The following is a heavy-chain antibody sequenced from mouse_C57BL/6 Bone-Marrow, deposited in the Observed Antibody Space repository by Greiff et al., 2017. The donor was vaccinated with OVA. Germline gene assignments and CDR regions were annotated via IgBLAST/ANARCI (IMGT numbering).Heavy chain of an antibody. Sequence: QVQLQQPGAELVKPGASVKMSCKASGYTFTSYWITWVKQRPGQGLEWIGDIYPGSGSTNYNENFKSKATLTVDTSSSTAYMQLSSLTSEDSAVYYCARGPDYSNYDYWGQGTTLTVSS. J-gene: IGHJ2*01. CDR3: ARGPDYSNYDY. CDR2: IYPGSGST. CDR1: GYTFTSYW. V-gene: IGHV1-55*01. D-gene: IGHD2-5*01.